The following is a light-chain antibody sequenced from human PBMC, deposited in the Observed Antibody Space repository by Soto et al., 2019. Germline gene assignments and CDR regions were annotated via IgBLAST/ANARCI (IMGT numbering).Light chain of an antibody. CDR3: QHYGSSPWT. V-gene: IGKV3-20*01. J-gene: IGKJ1*01. CDR2: ASS. CDR1: QSVSGSY. Sequence: EIVLTQSPGTLSLSPGERATLSCRVSQSVSGSYLAWYQQKPGQAPRLLIYASSRRATSIPDRFSGSASETDLTLTISRLEPEEFAVYYCQHYGSSPWTFGQGTTVEIK.